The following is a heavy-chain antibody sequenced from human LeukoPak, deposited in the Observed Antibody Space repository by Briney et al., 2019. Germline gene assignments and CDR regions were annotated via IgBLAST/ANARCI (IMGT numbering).Heavy chain of an antibody. CDR2: IHFSGTT. CDR3: ARFRGVVSSSLLDF. J-gene: IGHJ4*02. D-gene: IGHD3-10*01. Sequence: SETLSLTCTLSGDSISSSGYYSGCIRQPPGKGLEWIGIIHFSGTTYYNPCLKSRVPISVHTSKYQFSLKLTSVTAADTAVYYCARFRGVVSSSLLDFWGQGTLVTVSS. CDR1: GDSISSSGYY. V-gene: IGHV4-39*01.